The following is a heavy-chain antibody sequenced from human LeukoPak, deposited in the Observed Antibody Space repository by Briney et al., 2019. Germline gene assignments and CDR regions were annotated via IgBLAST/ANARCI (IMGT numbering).Heavy chain of an antibody. J-gene: IGHJ5*01. Sequence: SETLALTCSVSGSSMSLLYRGWIRQPPGKALEWIGNVYHSGSTNYNPSLKTRVSLSVDTSGNQFFLSLRSVTAADTAMYFCVRWLQPRGFDSWGQGTLVSVSS. V-gene: IGHV4-59*08. CDR2: VYHSGST. CDR1: GSSMSLLY. D-gene: IGHD6-19*01. CDR3: VRWLQPRGFDS.